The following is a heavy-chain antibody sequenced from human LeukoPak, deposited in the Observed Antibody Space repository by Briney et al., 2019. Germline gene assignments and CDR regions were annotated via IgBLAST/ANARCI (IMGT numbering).Heavy chain of an antibody. J-gene: IGHJ6*02. Sequence: GRSLRLSCAASGFTFDDYAMHWVRQAPGKGLEWVSGISWNSGSIGYADSVKGRFTISRDNAKNSLYLQMNSLRAEDTALYYCAKDMYYYDSSGYYLDYYGMDVWGQGTTVTVSS. CDR2: ISWNSGSI. CDR1: GFTFDDYA. V-gene: IGHV3-9*01. D-gene: IGHD3-22*01. CDR3: AKDMYYYDSSGYYLDYYGMDV.